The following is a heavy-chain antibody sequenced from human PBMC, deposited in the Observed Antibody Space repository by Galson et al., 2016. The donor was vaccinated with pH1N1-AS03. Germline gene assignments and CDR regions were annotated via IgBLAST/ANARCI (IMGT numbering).Heavy chain of an antibody. CDR3: ARGGHGGRHRTDAFDI. CDR1: GGTFNSYA. D-gene: IGHD1-26*01. Sequence: SVKVSCKASGGTFNSYAISWVRQAPGQGLEWMGGIIPIFGTVNFAQRFQGRLTITADESTSTAYMDLSSLRSDDTAVYYCARGGHGGRHRTDAFDIWGQGTMVTVSS. J-gene: IGHJ3*02. CDR2: IIPIFGTV. V-gene: IGHV1-69*13.